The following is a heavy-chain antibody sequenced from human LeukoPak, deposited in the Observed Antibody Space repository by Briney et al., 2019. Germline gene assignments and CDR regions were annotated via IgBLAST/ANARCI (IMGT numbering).Heavy chain of an antibody. J-gene: IGHJ3*02. CDR1: GGSIRSRDYY. D-gene: IGHD3-9*01. Sequence: SETLSLTCTVSGGSIRSRDYYWGWIRQPPVKGLEWIGNIYYLGRTYYNPSLKSRVTISVDTSKNQFSLKLSSVTAADTAVYYCATSKEYYDILTGYSVRVFGAFDIWGQGTMVTVSS. CDR2: IYYLGRT. CDR3: ATSKEYYDILTGYSVRVFGAFDI. V-gene: IGHV4-39*07.